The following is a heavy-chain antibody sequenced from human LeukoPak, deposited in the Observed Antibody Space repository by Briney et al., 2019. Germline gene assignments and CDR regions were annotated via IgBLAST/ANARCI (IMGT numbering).Heavy chain of an antibody. CDR1: GGSISSGSYY. CDR2: IYTSGST. V-gene: IGHV4-61*02. J-gene: IGHJ4*02. D-gene: IGHD1-26*01. CDR3: ARDRVGATSY. Sequence: PSQTLSLTCTVSGGSISSGSYYWSWIRQPAGKGLEWIGRIYTSGSTNYNPSLKSRVTISVDTSKNQFSLKLSSATAADTAVYYCARDRVGATSYWGQGTLVTVSS.